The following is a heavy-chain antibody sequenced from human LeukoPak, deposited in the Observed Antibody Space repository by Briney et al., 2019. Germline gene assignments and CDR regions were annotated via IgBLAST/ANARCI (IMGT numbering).Heavy chain of an antibody. CDR3: ASASPHPIAAGGDY. D-gene: IGHD6-13*01. CDR2: INSDGSSR. J-gene: IGHJ4*02. CDR1: GFTFSNYW. V-gene: IGHV3-74*01. Sequence: GGSLRLSCAASGFTFSNYWMHWVRQAPGKGLVWVSRINSDGSSRNYADSVKGRFTISRYNAKNTLYLQMNILRAEHTALYYCASASPHPIAAGGDYRGQGTLVTVPS.